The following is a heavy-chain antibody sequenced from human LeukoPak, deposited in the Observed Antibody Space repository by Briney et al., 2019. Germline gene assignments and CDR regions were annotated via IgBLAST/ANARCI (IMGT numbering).Heavy chain of an antibody. J-gene: IGHJ4*02. CDR2: IHYSGSA. CDR1: GASITTYY. D-gene: IGHD1-26*01. V-gene: IGHV4-59*01. CDR3: ARDILDVGATHYFDY. Sequence: SETLSLTCTVSGASITTYYWSWIRQPPGKGLEYIGQIHYSGSANYNPSLKSRVPMSLDASKNQFSLTVSSVTAADTAIYYCARDILDVGATHYFDYWGQGSLLTVSS.